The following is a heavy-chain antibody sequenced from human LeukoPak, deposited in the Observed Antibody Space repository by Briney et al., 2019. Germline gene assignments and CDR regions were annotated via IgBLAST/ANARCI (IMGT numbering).Heavy chain of an antibody. D-gene: IGHD6-13*01. J-gene: IGHJ4*02. CDR3: ARAGEGGAAAGY. CDR1: GFTFSNYN. V-gene: IGHV3-48*01. Sequence: GGSLRLSCAASGFTFSNYNMNWVRLAPGKGLEWVAFISDSSSHTFYSESVKGRFTVSRDYVKNSVYLQMNSLRAEDTAIYYCARAGEGGAAAGYWGQGTLVTVSS. CDR2: ISDSSSHT.